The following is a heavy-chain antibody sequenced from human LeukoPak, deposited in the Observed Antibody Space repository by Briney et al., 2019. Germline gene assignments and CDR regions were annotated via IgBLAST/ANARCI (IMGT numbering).Heavy chain of an antibody. CDR1: GGSISDYY. V-gene: IGHV4-59*08. D-gene: IGHD5-12*01. Sequence: SETLSLTCTVSGGSISDYYWTWIRQPPGEGLDWIGYIYHSGNSNYNPSLKSRVTISLDTSKNQFSLRLSSVTAADTAVYYCARRRGYSNKEAFDYWGQGTLVTVSS. CDR3: ARRRGYSNKEAFDY. CDR2: IYHSGNS. J-gene: IGHJ4*02.